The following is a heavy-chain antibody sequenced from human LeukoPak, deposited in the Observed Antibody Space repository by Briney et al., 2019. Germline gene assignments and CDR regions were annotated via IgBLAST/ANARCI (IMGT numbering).Heavy chain of an antibody. D-gene: IGHD4/OR15-4a*01. J-gene: IGHJ4*02. CDR3: ARHPGAIDY. CDR2: IYTSGST. Sequence: PSVTVSLTCTVSGGSISSGSYYWSWIRQPAGKGLEWIGRIYTSGSTNYNPSLKSRVTISVDTSKNQFSLKVSSVTAADTAVYYCARHPGAIDYWGQGTLVTVSS. V-gene: IGHV4-61*02. CDR1: GGSISSGSYY.